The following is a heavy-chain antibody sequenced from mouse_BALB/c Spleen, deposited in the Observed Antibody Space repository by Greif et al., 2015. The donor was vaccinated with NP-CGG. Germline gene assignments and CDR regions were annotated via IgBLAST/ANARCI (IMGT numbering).Heavy chain of an antibody. CDR1: GFTFSSYG. CDR3: ARDRDSSGYAMDY. CDR2: INSNGGST. V-gene: IGHV5-6-3*01. D-gene: IGHD3-2*01. J-gene: IGHJ4*01. Sequence: EVKLMESGGGLVQPGGSLKLSCAASGFTFSSYGMSWVRQTPDKRLELVATINSNGGSTYYPDSVKGRFTISRDNAKNTLYPQMSSLKSEDTAMYYCARDRDSSGYAMDYWGQGTSVTVSS.